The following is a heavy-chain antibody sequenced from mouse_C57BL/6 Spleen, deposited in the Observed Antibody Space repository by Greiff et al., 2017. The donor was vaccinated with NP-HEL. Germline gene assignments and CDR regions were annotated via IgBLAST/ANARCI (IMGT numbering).Heavy chain of an antibody. CDR2: IRNKANNHAS. CDR3: TLSTVHAMDY. Sequence: VKVVESGGGLVQPGGSMKLSCAASGFTFSDAWMDWVRQSPEKGLEWVAEIRNKANNHASYYAESVKGRFTISRDDSKSSVYLQMNSVRSEDTVIYYCTLSTVHAMDYWGQGTSVTVSS. D-gene: IGHD1-1*01. V-gene: IGHV6-6*01. CDR1: GFTFSDAW. J-gene: IGHJ4*01.